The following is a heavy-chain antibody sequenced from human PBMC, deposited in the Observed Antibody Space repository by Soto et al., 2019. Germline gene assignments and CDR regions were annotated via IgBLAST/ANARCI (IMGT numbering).Heavy chain of an antibody. D-gene: IGHD2-8*01. J-gene: IGHJ6*02. CDR2: INPNSGGT. CDR3: ATYCTNGVCYTDYYYGMDV. CDR1: GYTFTGYY. V-gene: IGHV1-2*02. Sequence: ASVKVSCKASGYTFTGYYMHWVRQAPGQGLEWMGWINPNSGGTNYAQKFQGRVTMTRDTSISTAYMELSRLRSDDTAVYYCATYCTNGVCYTDYYYGMDVWGQGTTVTVSS.